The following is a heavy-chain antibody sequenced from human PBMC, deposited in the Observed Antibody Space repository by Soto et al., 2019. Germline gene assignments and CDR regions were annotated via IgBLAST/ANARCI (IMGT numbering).Heavy chain of an antibody. CDR2: LCPGGTT. J-gene: IGHJ4*02. D-gene: IGHD2-15*01. CDR3: SRRGRNQLPPGE. CDR1: GYSISSGFC. Sequence: SETLSLTCTVSGYSISSGFCWGWIRQPPGKGLEWIGNLCPGGTTYYNPSLESRVSLSVDTSKNQFSLKLTSVTAADTAIYYCSRRGRNQLPPGEWGQGTLVTVSS. V-gene: IGHV4-38-2*02.